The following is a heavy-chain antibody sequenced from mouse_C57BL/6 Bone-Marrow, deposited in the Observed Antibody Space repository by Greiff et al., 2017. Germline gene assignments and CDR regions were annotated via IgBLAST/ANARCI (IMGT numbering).Heavy chain of an antibody. Sequence: EVQLQQSGPELVKPGASVKISCKASGYTFTDYYMNWVKPSHGKSLELIGDINPNNSGTSYNQKFKGQATLTVATSSSTAYLEVRSLTSEDSAVYYCARSGFVTTVVATDYWGQGTTLTVSS. CDR3: ARSGFVTTVVATDY. CDR1: GYTFTDYY. D-gene: IGHD1-1*01. V-gene: IGHV1-26*01. CDR2: INPNNSGT. J-gene: IGHJ2*01.